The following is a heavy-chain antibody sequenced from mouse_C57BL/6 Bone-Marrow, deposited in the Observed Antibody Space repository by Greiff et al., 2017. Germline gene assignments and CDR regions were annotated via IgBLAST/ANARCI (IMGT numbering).Heavy chain of an antibody. J-gene: IGHJ4*01. D-gene: IGHD1-1*01. V-gene: IGHV1-81*01. Sequence: VQVVESGAELARPGASVKLSCKASGYTFTSYGISWVKQRTGQGLEWIGEIYPRSGNTYYNEKFKGKATLTADKSSSTAYMELRSLTSEDSAVYFCARGLLLRYYWGQGTSVTVSS. CDR2: IYPRSGNT. CDR1: GYTFTSYG. CDR3: ARGLLLRYY.